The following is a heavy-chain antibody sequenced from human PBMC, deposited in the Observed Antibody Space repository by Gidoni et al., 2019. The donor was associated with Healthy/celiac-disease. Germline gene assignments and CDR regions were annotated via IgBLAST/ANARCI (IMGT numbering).Heavy chain of an antibody. Sequence: QVQLVESGGCVVQPGMSLRLHCAASGFTFSSYGMHWVRQVHGKGLEWVAVIWYDVNMKYYADSVKGRFTISRDNSKNTLYLQMNSLRAEDTAVYYCARDLRAQLAGGWFDPWGQGTLVTVSS. CDR1: GFTFSSYG. CDR2: IWYDVNMK. V-gene: IGHV3-33*01. J-gene: IGHJ5*02. D-gene: IGHD6-13*01. CDR3: ARDLRAQLAGGWFDP.